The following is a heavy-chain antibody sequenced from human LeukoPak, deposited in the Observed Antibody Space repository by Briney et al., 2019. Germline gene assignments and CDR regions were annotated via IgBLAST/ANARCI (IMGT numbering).Heavy chain of an antibody. CDR3: ARARGVIIPAADAFDI. CDR2: MNPNSGNT. D-gene: IGHD2-2*01. CDR1: GYTFTSYD. V-gene: IGHV1-8*01. J-gene: IGHJ3*02. Sequence: ASVKVSCKASGYTFTSYDINWVRQATGQGLEWMGWMNPNSGNTGYAQKFQGRVTMTTDTSTSTAYMELRSLRSDNTAVYFCARARGVIIPAADAFDIWGQGTMVTVSS.